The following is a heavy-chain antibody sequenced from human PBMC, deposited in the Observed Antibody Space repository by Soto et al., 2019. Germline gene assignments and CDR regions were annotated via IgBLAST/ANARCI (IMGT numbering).Heavy chain of an antibody. CDR2: IYHSGST. CDR1: GGSISSRGYS. J-gene: IGHJ3*02. V-gene: IGHV4-30-2*01. Sequence: SETLSLTCAISGGSISSRGYSWSWIRQPPGKGLEWIGYIYHSGSTYYNPSLKSRVTISVDRSKNQFSLKLSSVTAADTAVYYCTRTRAKLEPDGFDIWGQGTMVTVS. CDR3: TRTRAKLEPDGFDI. D-gene: IGHD1-1*01.